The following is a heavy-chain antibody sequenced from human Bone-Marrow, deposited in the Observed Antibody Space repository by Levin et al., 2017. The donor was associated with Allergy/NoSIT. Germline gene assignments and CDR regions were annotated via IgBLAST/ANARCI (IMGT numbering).Heavy chain of an antibody. CDR2: ISYDESNK. CDR3: ARDRLPVAGDNYFDL. V-gene: IGHV3-30*03. J-gene: IGHJ4*02. Sequence: LSLTCVASGFTFSRYGMHWVRQAPGKGLEWVAVISYDESNKFYGDSVKGRFAISRDNSKNTVFLEVDSLSAEDTAVYYCARDRLPVAGDNYFDLWGQGTLVTVSS. D-gene: IGHD6-19*01. CDR1: GFTFSRYG.